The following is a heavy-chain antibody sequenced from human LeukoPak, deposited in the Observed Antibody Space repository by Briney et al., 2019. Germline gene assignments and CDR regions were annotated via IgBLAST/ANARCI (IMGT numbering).Heavy chain of an antibody. V-gene: IGHV1-69*06. Sequence: SVKVSCKASGYTFSSYGITWVRQTPGQGLEWMGGIIPMFGTANYAQKFQDRVTITADKSTSTAYMELSSLRSEDTAVYYCARVVGLTGYSSTWYSGYYYYMDVWGKGTTVTVSS. CDR3: ARVVGLTGYSSTWYSGYYYYMDV. CDR1: GYTFSSYG. J-gene: IGHJ6*03. D-gene: IGHD6-13*01. CDR2: IIPMFGTA.